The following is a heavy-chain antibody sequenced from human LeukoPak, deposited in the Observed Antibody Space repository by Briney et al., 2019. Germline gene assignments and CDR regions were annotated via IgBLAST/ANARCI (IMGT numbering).Heavy chain of an antibody. Sequence: SETLSLTCAVYGGSFSGYYWSWIRQPPGKGLEWIGEINHSGSTNYNPSLKSRVTISVDTSKNQFSLKLSSVTAADTAVYYCARGVRRYYYDSSGYYKGLFDYWGQGTLVTVSS. CDR1: GGSFSGYY. V-gene: IGHV4-34*01. CDR2: INHSGST. D-gene: IGHD3-22*01. J-gene: IGHJ4*02. CDR3: ARGVRRYYYDSSGYYKGLFDY.